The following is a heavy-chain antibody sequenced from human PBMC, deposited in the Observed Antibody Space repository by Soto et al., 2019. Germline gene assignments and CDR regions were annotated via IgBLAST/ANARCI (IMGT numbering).Heavy chain of an antibody. CDR1: GFSLTTSGVG. CDR3: SHRVLRSVFGVVTPTAIYFVF. V-gene: IGHV2-5*02. Sequence: QITLNESGPPVVRPTETLTLTCRFSGFSLTTSGVGVGWIRQSPGKAPEWLALIYWDDDKRYSASLKSRLTITKDTSKNQVALTVSDLDPTHTATYYCSHRVLRSVFGVVTPTAIYFVFWGQATPGAVSS. D-gene: IGHD3-3*01. CDR2: IYWDDDK. J-gene: IGHJ4*02.